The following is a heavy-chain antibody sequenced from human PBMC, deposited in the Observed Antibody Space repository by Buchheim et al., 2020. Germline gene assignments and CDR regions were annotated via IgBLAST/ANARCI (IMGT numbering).Heavy chain of an antibody. Sequence: QVQLVQSGAEVKKPGSSVKVSCKASGGTFSSYAISWVRQAPGQGLEWMGGIIPIFGTANYAQKFQGRVTITADESTSTASLELSSLRSEDTAVYYCARVRLDIAAAGTGYNWFDPWGQGTL. CDR2: IIPIFGTA. CDR3: ARVRLDIAAAGTGYNWFDP. J-gene: IGHJ5*02. V-gene: IGHV1-69*01. D-gene: IGHD6-13*01. CDR1: GGTFSSYA.